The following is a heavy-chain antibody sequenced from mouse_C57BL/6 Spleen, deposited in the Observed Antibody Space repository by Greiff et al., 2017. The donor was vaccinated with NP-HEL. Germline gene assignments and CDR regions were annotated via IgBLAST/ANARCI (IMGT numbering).Heavy chain of an antibody. J-gene: IGHJ4*01. CDR1: GYSITSGYY. CDR2: ISYDGSN. Sequence: LEESGPGLVKPSQSLSLTCSVTGYSITSGYYWNWIRQFPGNKLEWMGYISYDGSNNYNPSLKNRISITRDTSKNQFFLKLNSVTTEDTATYYCAREDWDGSKAMDYWGQGTSVTVSS. D-gene: IGHD4-1*01. V-gene: IGHV3-6*01. CDR3: AREDWDGSKAMDY.